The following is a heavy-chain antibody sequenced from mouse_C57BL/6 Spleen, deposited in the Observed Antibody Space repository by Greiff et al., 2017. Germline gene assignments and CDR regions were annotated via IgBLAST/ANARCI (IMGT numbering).Heavy chain of an antibody. CDR1: GYSFTDYN. CDR2: INPNYGTT. CDR3: ARGGKITTAPFAY. Sequence: EVQLQQSGPELVQPGASVKISCKASGYSFTDYNMNWVKQSNGKSLEWIGVINPNYGTTSSNQKFKGKATLTVDQSSSTAYMQLNSLTSEDSAVYYCARGGKITTAPFAYWGQGTLVTVSA. J-gene: IGHJ3*01. V-gene: IGHV1-39*01. D-gene: IGHD1-2*01.